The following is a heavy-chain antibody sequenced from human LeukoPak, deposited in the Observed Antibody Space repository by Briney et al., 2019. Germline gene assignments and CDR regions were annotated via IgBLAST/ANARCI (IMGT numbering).Heavy chain of an antibody. D-gene: IGHD6-13*01. CDR3: ARSRTIPAYSSSWYEDY. V-gene: IGHV1-69*05. CDR2: IIPIFGTA. Sequence: ASVKVSCKASGGTFSGYAISWVRQAPGQGLEWMRGIIPIFGTANYAQKFQGRVTITTDESTSTAYMELSSLRSEDTAVYYCARSRTIPAYSSSWYEDYWGQGTLVTVSS. CDR1: GGTFSGYA. J-gene: IGHJ4*02.